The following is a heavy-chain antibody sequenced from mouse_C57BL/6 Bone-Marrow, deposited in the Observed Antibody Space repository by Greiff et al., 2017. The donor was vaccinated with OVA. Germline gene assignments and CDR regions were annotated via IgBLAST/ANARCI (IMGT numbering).Heavy chain of an antibody. CDR1: GFSLTSYG. D-gene: IGHD2-1*01. J-gene: IGHJ1*03. V-gene: IGHV2-5*01. CDR2: IWRGGST. Sequence: VQRVESGPGLVQPSQSLSITCTVSGFSLTSYGVHWVRQSPGKGLEWLGVIWRGGSTDYNAAFMSRLSITKDNSKSQVFFKMNSLQADDTAIYYCAKYYYGNYDWYFDVWGTGTTVTVSS. CDR3: AKYYYGNYDWYFDV.